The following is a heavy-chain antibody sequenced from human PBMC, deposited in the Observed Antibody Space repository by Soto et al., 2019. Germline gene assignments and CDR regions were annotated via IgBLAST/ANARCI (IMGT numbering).Heavy chain of an antibody. CDR2: ISYDGSNK. J-gene: IGHJ6*02. CDR3: ARDLNLNGMDV. V-gene: IGHV3-30-3*01. Sequence: PGWSLRLSCAASVFTFSSYAMHWFRQAPGKGLEWVAVISYDGSNKYYADSVKGRFTISRDNSKNTLYLQMNSLRAEDTAVYYCARDLNLNGMDVWGQGTTVTVSS. D-gene: IGHD3-9*01. CDR1: VFTFSSYA.